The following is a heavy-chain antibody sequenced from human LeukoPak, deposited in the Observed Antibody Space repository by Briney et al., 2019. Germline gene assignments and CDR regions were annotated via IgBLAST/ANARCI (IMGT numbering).Heavy chain of an antibody. J-gene: IGHJ4*02. D-gene: IGHD1-26*01. CDR1: GGSFSDYY. Sequence: PSETLSHTRAVYGGSFSDYYWSWIRQPLRKGLEWIGEINHSGSTNYNPSLKSRVTTSVDKSKNQFSLKVSSVTAADTAVYYCATIVGAPQHFDSWGQGTLVTVSS. V-gene: IGHV4-34*01. CDR3: ATIVGAPQHFDS. CDR2: INHSGST.